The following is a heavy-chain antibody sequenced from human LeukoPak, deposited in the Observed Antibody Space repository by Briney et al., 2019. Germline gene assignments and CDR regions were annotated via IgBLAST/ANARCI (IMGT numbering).Heavy chain of an antibody. D-gene: IGHD6-19*01. CDR3: ARTMAVAEGY. J-gene: IGHJ4*02. Sequence: GGSLRPSCAASGFTFSSYSMNWVRQGPGKGLEWGSCISGGSGYIYYAAPVKVRFTISRATAKNSLYLKRNSLRAEATPDYYFARTMAVAEGYWGQRTLVTVSS. CDR1: GFTFSSYS. CDR2: ISGGSGYI. V-gene: IGHV3-21*01.